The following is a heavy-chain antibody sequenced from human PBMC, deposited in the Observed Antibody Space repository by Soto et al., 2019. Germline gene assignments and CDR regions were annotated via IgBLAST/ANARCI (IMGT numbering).Heavy chain of an antibody. CDR2: ISWNSGSI. D-gene: IGHD5-12*01. J-gene: IGHJ3*02. Sequence: GGSLRLSCAASGFTFDDYAMHWVRQAPGKGLEWVSGISWNSGSIGHADSVKGRFNISRDNAKNSLYLQMNSLRAEDTALYYCAKDLGFHSGYDFFGPRDAFDIWGQGTMVTVSS. V-gene: IGHV3-9*01. CDR3: AKDLGFHSGYDFFGPRDAFDI. CDR1: GFTFDDYA.